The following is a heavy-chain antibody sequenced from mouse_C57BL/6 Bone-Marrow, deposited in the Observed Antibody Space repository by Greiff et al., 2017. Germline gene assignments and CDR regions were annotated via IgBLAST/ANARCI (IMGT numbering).Heavy chain of an antibody. D-gene: IGHD3-3*01. CDR1: GYAFSSSW. CDR3: ARTGLVVAY. J-gene: IGHJ3*01. CDR2: IYPGDGDT. V-gene: IGHV1-82*01. Sequence: VQGVESGPELVKPGASVKISCKASGYAFSSSWMNWVKQRPGKGLEWIGRIYPGDGDTNYNGKFKGKATLTADKSSSTAYMQLSSLTSEDSAVYFCARTGLVVAYGGKGTLVTVSA.